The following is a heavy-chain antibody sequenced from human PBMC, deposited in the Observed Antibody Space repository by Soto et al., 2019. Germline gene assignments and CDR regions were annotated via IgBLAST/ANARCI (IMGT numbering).Heavy chain of an antibody. CDR1: GYTFTSYG. CDR2: ISAYNGNT. D-gene: IGHD2-2*02. V-gene: IGHV1-18*01. J-gene: IGHJ6*03. Sequence: ASVKVSCKASGYTFTSYGISWVRQAPGQGLEWMGWISAYNGNTNYAQKLQGRVTMTTDTSTSTAYMELRSLRSDDTAVYYCARDPPFDIVVVPAAIKNYYYYMDVWDKGTTVTVSS. CDR3: ARDPPFDIVVVPAAIKNYYYYMDV.